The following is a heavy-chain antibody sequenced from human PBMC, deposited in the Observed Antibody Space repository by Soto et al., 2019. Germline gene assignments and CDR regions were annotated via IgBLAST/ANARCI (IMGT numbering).Heavy chain of an antibody. CDR3: VRDGTKTLRDWFDP. CDR1: GASISGFY. Sequence: SETLSLTCTVSGASISGFYWSWIRKSAGKGLEWIGRIYATGTTDYNPSLKSRVMMSVDTPKKQFSLKLRSVTAADTAVYYCVRDGTKTLRDWFDPWGQGLSVTVS. D-gene: IGHD1-1*01. V-gene: IGHV4-4*07. CDR2: IYATGTT. J-gene: IGHJ5*02.